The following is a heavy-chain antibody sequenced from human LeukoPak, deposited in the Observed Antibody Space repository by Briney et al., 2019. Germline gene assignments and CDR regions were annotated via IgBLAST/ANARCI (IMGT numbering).Heavy chain of an antibody. CDR1: GFSLSTSGVG. V-gene: IGHV2-5*01. CDR2: IYWNDDK. CDR3: ARGGYCSGGSCYDLAY. Sequence: ASGPTLVKPTQTLTLTCTFSGFSLSTSGVGVGWIRQPPGKALEWLALIYWNDDKRYSPSLKSRLTITKDTSKNQEVLTMTNMDPVDTAPYYFARGGYCSGGSCYDLAYWGQGTLVTVSS. D-gene: IGHD2-15*01. J-gene: IGHJ4*02.